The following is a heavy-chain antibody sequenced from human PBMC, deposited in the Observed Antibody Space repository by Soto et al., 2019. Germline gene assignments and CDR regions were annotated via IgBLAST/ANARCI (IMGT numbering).Heavy chain of an antibody. D-gene: IGHD3-3*01. J-gene: IGHJ4*02. Sequence: PGESLKISCAASGFTFSSYAMHWVRQAPGKGLEWVAVISYDGSNKYYADSVKGRFTISRDNSKNTLYLQMNSLRAEDTAVYYCAREIEWLLGCWGQGTLVTVSS. CDR2: ISYDGSNK. V-gene: IGHV3-30-3*01. CDR3: AREIEWLLGC. CDR1: GFTFSSYA.